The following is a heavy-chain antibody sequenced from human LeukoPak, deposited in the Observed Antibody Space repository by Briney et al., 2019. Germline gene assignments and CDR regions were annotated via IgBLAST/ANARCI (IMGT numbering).Heavy chain of an antibody. J-gene: IGHJ1*01. CDR1: GGSISRYY. CDR3: ASFSHYFDSSGYYEHFQH. Sequence: PSETLSLTCTVSGGSISRYYWSWIRQPPGKGLEWIGYIFDSGSTNYNPSLKSRVCISVDTSKNQFSLKLSSVTSADTAVYYCASFSHYFDSSGYYEHFQHWGQGTLVTVSS. V-gene: IGHV4-59*01. D-gene: IGHD3-22*01. CDR2: IFDSGST.